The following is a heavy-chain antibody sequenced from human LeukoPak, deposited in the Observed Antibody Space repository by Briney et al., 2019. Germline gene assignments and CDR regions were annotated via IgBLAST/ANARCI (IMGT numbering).Heavy chain of an antibody. V-gene: IGHV1-2*02. CDR1: GYTFTGYY. CDR3: ARDGAGITMIVVATDAFDI. Sequence: VASVKVSCKASGYTFTGYYMHWVRQAPGQGLEWMGWINPNSGGTNYAQTFQGRVTMTRDTSISTAYMELSRLRSDDTAVYYCARDGAGITMIVVATDAFDIWGQGTMVTVSS. J-gene: IGHJ3*02. D-gene: IGHD3-22*01. CDR2: INPNSGGT.